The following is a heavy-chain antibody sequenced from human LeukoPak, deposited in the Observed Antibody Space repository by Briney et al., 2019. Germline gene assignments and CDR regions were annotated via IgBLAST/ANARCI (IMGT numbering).Heavy chain of an antibody. CDR1: GYTFTSYG. Sequence: ASVKVSCKASGYTFTSYGISWVRQAPGQGLEWMGWISAYNGNTNYAQKFQGRVTMTRDTSISTAYMELSRLRSDDTAVYYCARDPSWELPFYYYYMDVWGKGTTVTISS. V-gene: IGHV1-18*01. J-gene: IGHJ6*03. D-gene: IGHD1-26*01. CDR2: ISAYNGNT. CDR3: ARDPSWELPFYYYYMDV.